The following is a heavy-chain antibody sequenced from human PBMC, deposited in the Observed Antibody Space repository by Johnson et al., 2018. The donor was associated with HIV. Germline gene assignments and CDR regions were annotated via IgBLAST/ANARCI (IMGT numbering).Heavy chain of an antibody. CDR1: GFTFSNYA. CDR2: ISGSGGST. CDR3: ARAYPYCSGGSCYTAQPNDAFDI. V-gene: IGHV3-23*04. Sequence: VQLVESGGGVVQPGRSLRLSCAASGFTFSNYAMGWVRQAPRKGLEWVSVISGSGGSTYYADSVKGRFTISRDNSKNSLYLQMNSLRAEDTAVYYCARAYPYCSGGSCYTAQPNDAFDIWGQGTMVTVSS. J-gene: IGHJ3*02. D-gene: IGHD2-15*01.